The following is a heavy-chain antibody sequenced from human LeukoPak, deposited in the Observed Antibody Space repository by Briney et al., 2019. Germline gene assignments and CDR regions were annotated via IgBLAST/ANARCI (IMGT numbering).Heavy chain of an antibody. CDR2: IKQDGSDK. Sequence: GGSLRLSCVASGFTFSSSWMSWVRQAPGKGLEWVANIKQDGSDKYYVDSVKGRFTISRDNGEKSLYLQMNSLRVEDTAVYYCARVRSGDYFDYWGQGTLVTVSS. V-gene: IGHV3-7*01. CDR3: ARVRSGDYFDY. CDR1: GFTFSSSW. J-gene: IGHJ4*02. D-gene: IGHD6-25*01.